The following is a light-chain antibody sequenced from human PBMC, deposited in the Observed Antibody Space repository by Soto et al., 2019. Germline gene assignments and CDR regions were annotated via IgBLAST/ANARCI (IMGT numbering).Light chain of an antibody. J-gene: IGKJ3*01. Sequence: EIVLTQSPDTLSLSPGERAIFSCRTSQSIGSTLAWYQHKPGKAPRLLIYDASKRATGIPARFSGSGSGTDFTLTISSLEPEDFAVYVCQQRSKWPVTFGPGTTVDIK. V-gene: IGKV3-11*01. CDR2: DAS. CDR3: QQRSKWPVT. CDR1: QSIGST.